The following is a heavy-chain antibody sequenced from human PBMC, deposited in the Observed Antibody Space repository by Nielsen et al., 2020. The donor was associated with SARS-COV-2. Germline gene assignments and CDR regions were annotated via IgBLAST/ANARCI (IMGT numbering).Heavy chain of an antibody. V-gene: IGHV4-34*01. Sequence: WIRQPPGKGLEWIGEINHSGGTNYNPSLKSRVTISVDTSKNQFSLKLSSVTAADTAVYYCARHSGMGSSSWYYYYYGMDVWGQGTTVTVSS. D-gene: IGHD6-13*01. J-gene: IGHJ6*02. CDR3: ARHSGMGSSSWYYYYYGMDV. CDR2: INHSGGT.